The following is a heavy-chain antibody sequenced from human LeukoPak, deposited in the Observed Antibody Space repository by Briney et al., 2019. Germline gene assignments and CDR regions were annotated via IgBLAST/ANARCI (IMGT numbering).Heavy chain of an antibody. J-gene: IGHJ3*02. V-gene: IGHV1-69*05. D-gene: IGHD5-24*01. CDR2: IIPIFGTA. Sequence: SVKVSCKASGGTFSSYAISWVRQAPGQGLEWMGRIIPIFGTANYAQKFQGRVTITTDESTSTAYMELSSLRSEDTAVYYCATYTGGRWLQFGSDAFDIWGQGTMVTVSS. CDR1: GGTFSSYA. CDR3: ATYTGGRWLQFGSDAFDI.